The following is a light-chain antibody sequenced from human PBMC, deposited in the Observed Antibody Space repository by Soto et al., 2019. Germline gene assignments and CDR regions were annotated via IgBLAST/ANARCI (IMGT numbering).Light chain of an antibody. Sequence: DIQMTQSPSSLSASVGDRVTITCRASQGISTYLNCYQQKPGKAPKLLIYAASSLQSGVPSRFSGRGSGTDFTLTISSLQPEDFATYFCQQSYSTPRTFGQGTKVDI. J-gene: IGKJ1*01. CDR1: QGISTY. CDR2: AAS. CDR3: QQSYSTPRT. V-gene: IGKV1-39*01.